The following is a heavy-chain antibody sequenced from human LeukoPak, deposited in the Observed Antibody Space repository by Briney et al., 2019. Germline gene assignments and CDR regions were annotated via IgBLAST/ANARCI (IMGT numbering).Heavy chain of an antibody. CDR2: INHSGST. V-gene: IGHV4-34*01. Sequence: SDTLSLTCTVSGGSISTYYWSWIRQPPGKGLEWIGEINHSGSTNYNPSLKSRVTISVDTSKNQFSLKLSSVTAADTAVYYCARRDILTGSDYFDYWGQGTLVTVSS. D-gene: IGHD3-9*01. CDR3: ARRDILTGSDYFDY. CDR1: GGSISTYY. J-gene: IGHJ4*02.